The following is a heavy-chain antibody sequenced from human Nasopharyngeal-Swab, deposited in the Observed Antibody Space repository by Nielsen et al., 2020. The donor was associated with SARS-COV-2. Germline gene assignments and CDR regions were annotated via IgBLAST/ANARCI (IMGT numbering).Heavy chain of an antibody. V-gene: IGHV3-30*02. CDR1: GFTFSSYG. Sequence: GGSLRLSCAASGFTFSSYGMHWVRQAPGKGLEWVAFIRYDGSNKYYADSVKGRFTISRDNSKNTLYLQMNSLRAEDTAEYYCAKEAGFWSGYYTYFDYWGQGTLVTVSS. CDR2: IRYDGSNK. J-gene: IGHJ4*02. CDR3: AKEAGFWSGYYTYFDY. D-gene: IGHD3-3*01.